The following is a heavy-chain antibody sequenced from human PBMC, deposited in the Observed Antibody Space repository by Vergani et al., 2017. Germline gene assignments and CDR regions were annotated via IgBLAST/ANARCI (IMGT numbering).Heavy chain of an antibody. CDR1: GGSISSGGYY. V-gene: IGHV4-31*03. CDR2: IYYSGST. J-gene: IGHJ4*02. CDR3: ARVHSSSWYYFDY. Sequence: QVQLQESGPGLVKPSQTLSLTCTVSGGSISSGGYYWSWIRQHPGKGLEWIGYIYYSGSTYYNPSLKSRVTKSVDPSKNQFSLKLSAVTAADTAVYYCARVHSSSWYYFDYWGQGTLVTVSA. D-gene: IGHD6-13*01.